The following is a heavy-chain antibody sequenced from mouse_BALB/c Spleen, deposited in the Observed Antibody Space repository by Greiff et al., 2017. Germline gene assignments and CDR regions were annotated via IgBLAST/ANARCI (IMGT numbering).Heavy chain of an antibody. J-gene: IGHJ2*01. CDR3: AREGANWDYFDY. V-gene: IGHV3-2*02. CDR1: GYSITSDYA. D-gene: IGHD4-1*01. Sequence: EVHLVESGPGLVKPSQSLSLTCTVTGYSITSDYAWNWIRQFPGNKLEWMGYISYSGSTSYNPSLKSRISITRDTSKNQFFLQLNSVTTEDTATYYCAREGANWDYFDYWGQGTTLTVSS. CDR2: ISYSGST.